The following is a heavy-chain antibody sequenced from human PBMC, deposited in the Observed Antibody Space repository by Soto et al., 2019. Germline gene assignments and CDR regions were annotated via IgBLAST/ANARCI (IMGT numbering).Heavy chain of an antibody. J-gene: IGHJ3*01. Sequence: EEQLVESGGGWVQPGGSLRLSCTRSGLTFSRYWMNWVSQAPGKGLEWVANIKQDGTEKSYVDSMKGRFTLSRDNAKNSLYLQMNNLRADDTAVYYCTRGGRWGPRDALDLWGQGTMVTVAA. CDR2: IKQDGTEK. CDR1: GLTFSRYW. CDR3: TRGGRWGPRDALDL. V-gene: IGHV3-7*03. D-gene: IGHD3-16*01.